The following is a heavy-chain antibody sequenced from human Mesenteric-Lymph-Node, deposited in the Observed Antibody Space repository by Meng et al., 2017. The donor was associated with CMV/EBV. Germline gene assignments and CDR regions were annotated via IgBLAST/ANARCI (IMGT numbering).Heavy chain of an antibody. CDR1: GFAFSDYS. V-gene: IGHV3-21*01. CDR3: ARTETYDSGTTQSFDY. Sequence: GESLKISCAASGFAFSDYSMNWVRQAPGKGLEWVSSISSSSYYIYYADSVKGRFTISRDNAKNSLYLQLNSLGAEDTGMYYCARTETYDSGTTQSFDYWGQGTLVTVS. D-gene: IGHD3-10*01. CDR2: ISSSSYYI. J-gene: IGHJ4*02.